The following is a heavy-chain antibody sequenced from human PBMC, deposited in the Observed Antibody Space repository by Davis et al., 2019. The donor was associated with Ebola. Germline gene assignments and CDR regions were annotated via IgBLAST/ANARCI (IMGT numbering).Heavy chain of an antibody. D-gene: IGHD1-1*01. V-gene: IGHV1-18*01. CDR1: GYTFTSYG. CDR3: ARANWNDWALGY. Sequence: AASVKVSCKASGYTFTSYGISWVRQAPGQGLEWMGWISAYNGNTNYAQKLQGRVTMTTDTSTSTVYMGLSSLRSEDTAVYYCARANWNDWALGYWGQGTLVTVSS. CDR2: ISAYNGNT. J-gene: IGHJ4*02.